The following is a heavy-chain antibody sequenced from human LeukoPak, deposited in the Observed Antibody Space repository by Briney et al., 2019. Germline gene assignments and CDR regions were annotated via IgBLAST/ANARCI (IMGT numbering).Heavy chain of an antibody. CDR1: GGSISSYY. J-gene: IGHJ4*02. CDR2: VYYSGGT. Sequence: SETLSLTCTVSGGSISSYYWSWIRQPPGKGLEWIGYVYYSGGTNYNPSLKSRVTISVDTSKNQFSLKLSSVTAADTAVYYCASKSSRFGVVDYWGQGTLVTVSS. V-gene: IGHV4-59*01. CDR3: ASKSSRFGVVDY. D-gene: IGHD2-21*01.